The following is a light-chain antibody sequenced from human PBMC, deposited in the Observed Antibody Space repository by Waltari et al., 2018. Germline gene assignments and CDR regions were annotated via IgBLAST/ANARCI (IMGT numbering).Light chain of an antibody. CDR1: QSISSW. V-gene: IGKV1-5*03. Sequence: DIQMTQSPSTLSASVGDRVTITCRASQSISSWLAWYQQKPGKAPKLLIYKASSLESGVPSRFSGSGSGTEFTLTISSLQADDFATYYCQQYHTLYTFGQGTKLEI. J-gene: IGKJ2*01. CDR2: KAS. CDR3: QQYHTLYT.